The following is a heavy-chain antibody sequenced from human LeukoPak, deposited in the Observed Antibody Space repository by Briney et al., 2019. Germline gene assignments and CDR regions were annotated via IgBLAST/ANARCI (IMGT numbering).Heavy chain of an antibody. V-gene: IGHV3-9*01. CDR3: AKSGLTYYDILTGADFDY. D-gene: IGHD3-9*01. Sequence: GGSLRLSCAASGFTFDDYAMHWVRQAPGKGLEWVSGISWNSGSIGYADSVKGRFTISRDNAKNSLYLQMNSLRAEDTALYYCAKSGLTYYDILTGADFDYWGQGTPVTVSS. CDR2: ISWNSGSI. CDR1: GFTFDDYA. J-gene: IGHJ4*02.